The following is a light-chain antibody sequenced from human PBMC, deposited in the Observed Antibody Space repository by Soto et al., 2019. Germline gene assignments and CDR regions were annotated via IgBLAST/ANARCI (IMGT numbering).Light chain of an antibody. Sequence: QSALTQPASVSGYPGQSITISCTGRSSDVGGYNYVSWYQQHPGKAPKFMIYEVSRRPSGVSNRFSGSKSGNTASLTVSGLQAEDEAHYYCSSYTTSNTYVFGTGTKVTV. CDR1: SSDVGGYNY. V-gene: IGLV2-14*01. CDR2: EVS. J-gene: IGLJ1*01. CDR3: SSYTTSNTYV.